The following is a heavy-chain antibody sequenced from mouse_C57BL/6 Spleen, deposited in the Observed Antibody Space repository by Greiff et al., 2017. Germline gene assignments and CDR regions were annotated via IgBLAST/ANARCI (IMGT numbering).Heavy chain of an antibody. J-gene: IGHJ2*01. CDR3: DRHDYYGSSYGY. CDR1: GYTFTSYG. D-gene: IGHD1-1*01. Sequence: QVQLQQSGAELARPGASVKLSCTASGYTFTSYGISWVKQRTGQGLEWIGEIYPRSGNTYYNEKFKGKATLTADKSSSTAYMELRSLTSEDSAVYFCDRHDYYGSSYGYWGQGTTLTVSS. CDR2: IYPRSGNT. V-gene: IGHV1-81*01.